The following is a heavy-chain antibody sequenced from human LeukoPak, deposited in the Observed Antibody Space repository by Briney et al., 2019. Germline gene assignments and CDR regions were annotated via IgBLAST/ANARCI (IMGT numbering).Heavy chain of an antibody. CDR3: ARDRNYNWNDGYFDY. CDR2: IYYSGST. Sequence: SQTLSLTCTVSGGSISSGDYYWSWIRQPPGKGLEWIGYIYYSGSTYYNPSLKSRVTISVDTSKNQFSLKLSSVTAADTAVYYCARDRNYNWNDGYFDYWGQGTLVTVSS. CDR1: GGSISSGDYY. V-gene: IGHV4-30-4*01. D-gene: IGHD1-20*01. J-gene: IGHJ4*02.